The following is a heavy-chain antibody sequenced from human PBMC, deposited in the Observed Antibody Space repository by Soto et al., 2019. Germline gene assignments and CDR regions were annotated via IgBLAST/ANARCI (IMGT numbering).Heavy chain of an antibody. V-gene: IGHV1-3*01. D-gene: IGHD4-17*01. CDR1: GYTFTSYA. CDR3: ARDFRTTVVTPGY. Sequence: QVQLVQSGAEVKKPGASVKVSCKASGYTFTSYAMHWVRQAPGQRLEWMGWINAGNGNTKYSQKFQGRVTITRDTSASTVYMELSSLRSEDTAVYYCARDFRTTVVTPGYWGQGTLVTVSS. J-gene: IGHJ4*02. CDR2: INAGNGNT.